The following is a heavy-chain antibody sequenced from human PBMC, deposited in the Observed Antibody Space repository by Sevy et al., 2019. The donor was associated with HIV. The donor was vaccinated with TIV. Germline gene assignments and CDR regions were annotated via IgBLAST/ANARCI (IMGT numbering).Heavy chain of an antibody. J-gene: IGHJ4*02. V-gene: IGHV3-74*01. CDR2: INSDGSST. CDR3: ARVPYCSGGSCYSDY. D-gene: IGHD2-15*01. Sequence: GGSLRLSCAASGLTFSTYSMNWVRQAPGKGLEWVSRINSDGSSTSYADSVKGRFTISRDNAKNTLYLQMNSLRAEDTAVYYCARVPYCSGGSCYSDYWGQGTLVTVSS. CDR1: GLTFSTYS.